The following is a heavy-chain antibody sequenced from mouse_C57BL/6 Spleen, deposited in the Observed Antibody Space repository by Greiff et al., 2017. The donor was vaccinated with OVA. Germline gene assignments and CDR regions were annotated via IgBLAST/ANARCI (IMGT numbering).Heavy chain of an antibody. CDR2: IDPENGDI. J-gene: IGHJ2*01. CDR3: TTTHYSSSFSGY. Sequence: VQLQQSGAELVRPGASVKLSCTASGFNIKDDYMHWVKQRPEQGLEWIGWIDPENGDIEYASKFQGKATITADTSSNTAYLQLSSLTSEDTAVYYCTTTHYSSSFSGYWGQGTTRTGSS. D-gene: IGHD1-1*01. CDR1: GFNIKDDY. V-gene: IGHV14-4*01.